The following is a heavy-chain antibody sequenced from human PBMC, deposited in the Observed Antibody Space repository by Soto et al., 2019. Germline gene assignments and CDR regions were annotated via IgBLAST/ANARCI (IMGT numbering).Heavy chain of an antibody. V-gene: IGHV4-39*02. Sequence: QLQLQESGPGLVKPSETLSLTCTVSDGSISTSSYYWGWIRQPPGQGLEWIGSMSYRGSTYYNPSLKSRATISVDTSKNHLSLKLSSVTAADTAVYYCAITTYGYGNLDYWGQGTLVTVSS. CDR3: AITTYGYGNLDY. J-gene: IGHJ4*02. CDR1: DGSISTSSYY. D-gene: IGHD5-18*01. CDR2: MSYRGST.